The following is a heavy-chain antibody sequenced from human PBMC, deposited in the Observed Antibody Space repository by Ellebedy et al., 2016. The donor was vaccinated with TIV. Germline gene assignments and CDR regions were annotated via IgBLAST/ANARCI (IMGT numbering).Heavy chain of an antibody. D-gene: IGHD3-9*01. J-gene: IGHJ3*01. CDR1: GFTFTTYA. V-gene: IGHV3-23*01. CDR3: AKGTSYDIVTGWQLDF. Sequence: GESLKISCAASGFTFTTYAMSWVRQAPGKGLEWVSAISGSGDYTYYADSVKGRFTISRDNSRNTLYLQMNSLRAEDTALYYCAKGTSYDIVTGWQLDFWGRGTMVTVSS. CDR2: ISGSGDYT.